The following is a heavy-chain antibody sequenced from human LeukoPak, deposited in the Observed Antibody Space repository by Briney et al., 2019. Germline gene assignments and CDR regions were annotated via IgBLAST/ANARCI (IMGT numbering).Heavy chain of an antibody. CDR1: GFTFSSYG. D-gene: IGHD5-24*01. CDR2: IYSGGST. V-gene: IGHV3-66*01. CDR3: ARALRDGLDY. J-gene: IGHJ4*02. Sequence: GGSLRLSCAASGFTFSSYGMHWVRQAPGKGLEWVSVIYSGGSTYYADSVKGRFTISRDNSKNTLYLQMNSLRAEDTAVYYCARALRDGLDYWGQGTLVTVSS.